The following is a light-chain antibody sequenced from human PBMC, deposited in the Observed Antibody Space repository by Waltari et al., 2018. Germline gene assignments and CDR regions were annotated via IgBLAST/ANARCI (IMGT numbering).Light chain of an antibody. CDR2: RAS. CDR1: ESIGDW. CDR3: QYYFLYSRG. J-gene: IGKJ2*03. V-gene: IGKV1-5*03. Sequence: DTQMTQFPSTLSASVGDRVTITCRASESIGDWMAWYQQEPGKAPKLLIYRASTLQSDVPSRFSGSGSGTEFTLTISSLQPDDFGTYYCQYYFLYSRGFGQGTKLEIK.